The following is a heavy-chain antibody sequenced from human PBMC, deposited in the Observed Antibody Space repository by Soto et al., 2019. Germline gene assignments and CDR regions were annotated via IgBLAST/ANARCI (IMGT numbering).Heavy chain of an antibody. CDR1: GFTFSSYS. CDR3: ARVSYFWSGYYVSWDHYYYYYGMDV. CDR2: ISSSSSYI. Sequence: GGSLRLSCAASGFTFSSYSMNWVRQAPGKGLEWVSSISSSSSYIYYADSVKGRFTISRDNAKNSLYLQMNSLRAEDTAVYYCARVSYFWSGYYVSWDHYYYYYGMDVWGQGTTVTVSS. V-gene: IGHV3-21*01. D-gene: IGHD3-3*01. J-gene: IGHJ6*02.